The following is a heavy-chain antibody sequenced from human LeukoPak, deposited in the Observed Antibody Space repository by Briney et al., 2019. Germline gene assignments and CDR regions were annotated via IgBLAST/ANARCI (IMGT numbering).Heavy chain of an antibody. Sequence: GGSLRLSCVASGFTFSRCGMNWVRQAPGKGLEWVSSISGSTTYIYYADSVKSRFTISRDNAKNSLYLQMNSLRAEDTAVYYCARGSEWSSGVSDYWGQGTLVTVSS. V-gene: IGHV3-21*01. CDR3: ARGSEWSSGVSDY. CDR2: ISGSTTYI. D-gene: IGHD3-3*01. CDR1: GFTFSRCG. J-gene: IGHJ4*02.